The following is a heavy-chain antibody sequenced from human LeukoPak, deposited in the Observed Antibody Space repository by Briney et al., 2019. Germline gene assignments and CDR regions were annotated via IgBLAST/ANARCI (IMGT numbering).Heavy chain of an antibody. J-gene: IGHJ6*03. D-gene: IGHD2-2*01. V-gene: IGHV3-30*02. CDR2: IRYDGSNK. CDR3: AKDEKPAAPYYYYYMDV. Sequence: PGGSLRLSCAASGFTFSSYAMHWVRQAPGKGLEWVAFIRYDGSNKYYADSVKGRFTISRDNSKNTLYLQMNSLRAEDTAVYYCAKDEKPAAPYYYYYMDVWGKGTTVTVSS. CDR1: GFTFSSYA.